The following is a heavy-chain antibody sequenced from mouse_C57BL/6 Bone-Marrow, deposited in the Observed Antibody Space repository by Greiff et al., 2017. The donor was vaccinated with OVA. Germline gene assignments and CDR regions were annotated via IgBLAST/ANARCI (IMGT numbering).Heavy chain of an antibody. CDR3: ATYGSSYGYFDV. CDR2: FHPYNDDT. D-gene: IGHD1-1*01. CDR1: GYTFTTYP. Sequence: VKLQESGAELVKPGASVKMSCKASGYTFTTYPIEWMKQNHGRSLEWIGNFHPYNDDTKYNEKFKGKATLTVEKSSSTVYLELSRLTSDDSAVYYCATYGSSYGYFDVWGTGTTVTVSS. J-gene: IGHJ1*03. V-gene: IGHV1-47*01.